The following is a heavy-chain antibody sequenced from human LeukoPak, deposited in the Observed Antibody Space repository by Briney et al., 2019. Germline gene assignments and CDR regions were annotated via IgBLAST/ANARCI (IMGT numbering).Heavy chain of an antibody. CDR2: IIPILGIA. V-gene: IGHV1-69*04. D-gene: IGHD2-2*01. CDR1: GGTFSSYA. J-gene: IGHJ4*02. CDR3: ARRCSSTSCHDY. Sequence: GASVKVSCKASGGTFSSYAISWVRQAPGQGLEWMGRIIPILGIANYAQKFQGRVTITADKSTSTAYMELSSLRSEDTAVYYCARRCSSTSCHDYWGQGTLVTVSS.